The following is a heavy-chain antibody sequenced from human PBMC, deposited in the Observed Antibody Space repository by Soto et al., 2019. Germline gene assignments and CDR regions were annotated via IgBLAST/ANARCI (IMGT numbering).Heavy chain of an antibody. V-gene: IGHV3-23*01. CDR3: GKDLKGIAKNNFDY. D-gene: IGHD6-13*01. Sequence: EVQLLESGGGLVQPGGSLRLSCAASGFTFSSYAMSWVRQAPGKGLEWVSAISGSGGSTYYADSVKGRFTISRDNSKNTLYLQMNRLKAEDTGVFYCGKDLKGIAKNNFDYWGQGTLVNVSS. CDR2: ISGSGGST. J-gene: IGHJ4*02. CDR1: GFTFSSYA.